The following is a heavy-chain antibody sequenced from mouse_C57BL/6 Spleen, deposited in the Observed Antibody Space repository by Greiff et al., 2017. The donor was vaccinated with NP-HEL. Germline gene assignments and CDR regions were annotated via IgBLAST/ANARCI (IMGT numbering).Heavy chain of an antibody. J-gene: IGHJ4*01. CDR1: GFTFSSYA. V-gene: IGHV5-9-1*02. Sequence: EVKLMESGEGLVKPGGSLKLSCAASGFTFSSYAMSWVRQTPEKRLEWVAYISSGGDYIYYADTVKGRFTISRDNARNTLYLQMSSLKSEDTAMYYCTREGYYGSPDYYAMDYWGQGTSVTVSS. CDR2: ISSGGDYI. D-gene: IGHD1-1*01. CDR3: TREGYYGSPDYYAMDY.